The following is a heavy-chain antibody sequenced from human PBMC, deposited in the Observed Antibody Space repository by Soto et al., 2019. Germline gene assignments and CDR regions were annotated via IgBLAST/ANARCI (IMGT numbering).Heavy chain of an antibody. V-gene: IGHV4-34*01. CDR2: INHSGST. Sequence: SETLSLTCAVYGGSFSGYYWSWIRQPPGKGLEWIGEINHSGSTNYNPSLKSRVTISVDTSKNQFSLKLSSVTAADTAVYYCARVLVVGWYCAFDIWGQGTMVTVSS. CDR3: ARVLVVGWYCAFDI. CDR1: GGSFSGYY. J-gene: IGHJ3*02. D-gene: IGHD6-19*01.